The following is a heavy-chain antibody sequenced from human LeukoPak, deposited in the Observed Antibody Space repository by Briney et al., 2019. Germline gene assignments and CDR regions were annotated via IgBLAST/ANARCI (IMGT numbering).Heavy chain of an antibody. D-gene: IGHD5-24*01. CDR2: IYWDDDK. CDR1: GFSLSTRGVG. CDR3: AHLRDGYTLRTLIPFDI. V-gene: IGHV2-5*02. J-gene: IGHJ3*02. Sequence: SGPTLVKPTQPLTLTCTFSGFSLSTRGVGVGWIRQPPGKALEWLAVIYWDDDKNFSPSLRSRLTITKDTSKNQVVLRMTNMDPVDTGTYYCAHLRDGYTLRTLIPFDIWGQGTMVIVSS.